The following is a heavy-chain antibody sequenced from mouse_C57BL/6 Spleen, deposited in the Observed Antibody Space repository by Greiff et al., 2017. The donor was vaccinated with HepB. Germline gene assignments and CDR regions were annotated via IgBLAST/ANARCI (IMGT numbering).Heavy chain of an antibody. V-gene: IGHV1-15*01. CDR3: TRSRGVYGNYTWFAY. CDR1: GYTFTDYE. J-gene: IGHJ3*01. D-gene: IGHD2-1*01. CDR2: IDPETGGT. Sequence: QVQLQQSGAELVRPGASVTLSCKASGYTFTDYEMHWVKQTTVHGLEWIGAIDPETGGTAYNQKFKGNAILTADKSSSTAYMELRSLTSEDSAVYYCTRSRGVYGNYTWFAYWGQGTLVTVSA.